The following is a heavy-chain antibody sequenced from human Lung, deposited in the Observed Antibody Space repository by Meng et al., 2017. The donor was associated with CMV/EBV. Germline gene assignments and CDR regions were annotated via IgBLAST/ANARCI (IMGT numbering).Heavy chain of an antibody. J-gene: IGHJ4*02. D-gene: IGHD2-15*01. Sequence: GGSLTLXXAASGFIFSSDWLHWVRQAPGKGLVWVSRINGDGSSTSYADSVKGRFTIPRDNGKNTLYLQMNSLRAEDTAVYYCAREVVEGSVWLGYWGQGTXVTVSS. CDR2: INGDGSST. V-gene: IGHV3-74*01. CDR1: GFIFSSDW. CDR3: AREVVEGSVWLGY.